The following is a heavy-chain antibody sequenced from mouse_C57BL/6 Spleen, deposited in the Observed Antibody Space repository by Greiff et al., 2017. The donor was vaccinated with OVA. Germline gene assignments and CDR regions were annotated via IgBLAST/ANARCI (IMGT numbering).Heavy chain of an antibody. J-gene: IGHJ2*01. CDR3: ARGGDGRGYFDY. D-gene: IGHD1-2*01. V-gene: IGHV1-52*01. Sequence: VQLQQPGAELVRPGSSVKLSCKASGYTFTSYWMHWVKQRPIQGLEWIGNIDPSDSETHYNQKFKDKATLTVDKSSSTAYMQLSSLTSEDSAVYYCARGGDGRGYFDYWGQGTTLTVSS. CDR2: IDPSDSET. CDR1: GYTFTSYW.